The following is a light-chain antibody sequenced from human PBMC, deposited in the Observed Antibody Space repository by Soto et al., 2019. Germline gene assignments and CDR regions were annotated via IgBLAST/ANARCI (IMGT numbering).Light chain of an antibody. CDR1: QSLLHSNGYNL. Sequence: DVVMTQSPLSLPVTPGEPASISCRSSQSLLHSNGYNLLDWYLQKPGQSPQLLVYWGSNRASGVPDRFSGSGSGTDFTLKISRVEAEDVGVYYCMQALQISYTFGQGTKLEI. J-gene: IGKJ2*01. CDR2: WGS. V-gene: IGKV2-28*01. CDR3: MQALQISYT.